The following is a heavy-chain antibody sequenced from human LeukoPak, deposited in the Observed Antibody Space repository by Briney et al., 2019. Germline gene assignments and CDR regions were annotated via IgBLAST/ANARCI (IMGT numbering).Heavy chain of an antibody. D-gene: IGHD2-21*01. CDR1: GFTLSSYA. CDR2: IYYSGST. V-gene: IGHV4-31*02. Sequence: LRLSCAASGFTLSSYAMSWVRQAPGKGLEWIGYIYYSGSTYYNPSLKSRVTISVDTSKNQFSLKLSSVTAADTAVYYCARETYRSFDYWGQGTLVTVSS. J-gene: IGHJ4*02. CDR3: ARETYRSFDY.